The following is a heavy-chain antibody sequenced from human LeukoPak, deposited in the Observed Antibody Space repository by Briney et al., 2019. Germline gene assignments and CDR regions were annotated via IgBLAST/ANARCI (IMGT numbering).Heavy chain of an antibody. D-gene: IGHD2-2*01. J-gene: IGHJ4*02. CDR1: GFDFDAHG. Sequence: GGSLRLSCTASGFDFDAHGMSWVRQVPGKGLEWVSGINWSGGSTGYADPLRGRFTISRDNAKNSLYLQMESLRAEGTAFYYCARAPITSPFYFDYWGQGTLVTVSS. CDR3: ARAPITSPFYFDY. V-gene: IGHV3-20*04. CDR2: INWSGGST.